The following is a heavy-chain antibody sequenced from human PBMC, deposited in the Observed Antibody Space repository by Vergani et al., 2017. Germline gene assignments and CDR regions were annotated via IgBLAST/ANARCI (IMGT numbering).Heavy chain of an antibody. V-gene: IGHV3-30-3*01. D-gene: IGHD2-15*01. CDR3: ASDRYCSGGSCYFDY. CDR2: ISYDGSNK. CDR1: GFTFSSYA. J-gene: IGHJ4*02. Sequence: QVQLVESGGGVVQPGRSLRISCAASGFTFSSYAMHWVRQAPGKGLEWVAVISYDGSNKYYADSVKGRFTISRDNSKNTLYLQMNSLRAEDTAVYYCASDRYCSGGSCYFDYWGQGTLVTVSS.